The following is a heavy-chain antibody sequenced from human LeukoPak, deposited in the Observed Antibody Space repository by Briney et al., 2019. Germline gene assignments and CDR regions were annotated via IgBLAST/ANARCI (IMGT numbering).Heavy chain of an antibody. V-gene: IGHV1-69*06. J-gene: IGHJ6*03. Sequence: SVKVSCKASGGTFSSYAISWERQAPGQGLEWMGGIIPIFGTANYAQKFQGRVTITADKSTSTAYMELSSLRSEDTAVYYCASVDTAMVFYYYYMDVWGKGTTVTVSS. D-gene: IGHD5-18*01. CDR2: IIPIFGTA. CDR1: GGTFSSYA. CDR3: ASVDTAMVFYYYYMDV.